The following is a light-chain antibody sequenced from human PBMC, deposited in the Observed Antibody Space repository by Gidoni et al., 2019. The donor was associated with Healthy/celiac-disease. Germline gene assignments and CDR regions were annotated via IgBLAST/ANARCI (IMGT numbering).Light chain of an antibody. V-gene: IGKV3-11*01. CDR2: DAS. CDR3: QQRSNWPPAPT. J-gene: IGKJ4*01. Sequence: EIVLTQSPATLSLSPGERATLSCRASQSVSSYLAWYQQKPGQASRLLIYDASNRATGIPARFSGSGSGTDFTLTISSLEPEDFAVYYCQQRSNWPPAPTFXGXTKVEIK. CDR1: QSVSSY.